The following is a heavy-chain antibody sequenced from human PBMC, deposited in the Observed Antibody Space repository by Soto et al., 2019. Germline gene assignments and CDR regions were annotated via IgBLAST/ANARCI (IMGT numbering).Heavy chain of an antibody. V-gene: IGHV1-18*01. CDR3: ARRGGGYYYYDMDG. Sequence: QVPLVQSGAEVKKPGASVKVSCKASGYTFTSYGISWVRQAPGQGLECMGWISAYNGNTNYAQKLQGRVTMTTDTSTITAYRELRSLRYDDTAVYYCARRGGGYYYYDMDGWGQGTTVTGSS. CDR1: GYTFTSYG. J-gene: IGHJ6*02. D-gene: IGHD3-16*01. CDR2: ISAYNGNT.